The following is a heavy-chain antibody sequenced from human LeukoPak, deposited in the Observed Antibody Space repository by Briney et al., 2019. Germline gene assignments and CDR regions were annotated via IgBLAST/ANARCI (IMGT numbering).Heavy chain of an antibody. Sequence: GESLKISCKGSGYSFTSYWIGWVRQMSGKGLEWMGIIYPGDSDSRYSPSFQGQVTISADKSSSTAYLQWSSLKASDTAMYYCARSCRDGYRDFDYWGQGTLVTVSS. J-gene: IGHJ4*02. D-gene: IGHD5-24*01. CDR1: GYSFTSYW. V-gene: IGHV5-51*01. CDR3: ARSCRDGYRDFDY. CDR2: IYPGDSDS.